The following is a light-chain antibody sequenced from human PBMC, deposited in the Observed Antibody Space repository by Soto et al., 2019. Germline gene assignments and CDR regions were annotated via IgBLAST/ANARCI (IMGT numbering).Light chain of an antibody. CDR3: QNYNSYSEE. CDR2: KAS. Sequence: DIQMTQSPSTLSASVGDRDTITFRASQNVGIWVASYQQKPGKAPKLLIYKASTLKSGVPSRFSGSGSGTAFTLTISSLQPDDFATYYCQNYNSYSEEFGQGTKVDIK. J-gene: IGKJ1*01. CDR1: QNVGIW. V-gene: IGKV1-5*03.